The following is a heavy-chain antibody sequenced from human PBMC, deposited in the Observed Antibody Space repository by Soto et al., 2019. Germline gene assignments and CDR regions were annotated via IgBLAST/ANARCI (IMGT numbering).Heavy chain of an antibody. CDR3: AKLVIGYCSGNTCEDY. Sequence: VQLLESGGGLIQPGGSLRLSCAAAGFTFSYGIHWLRQAPCKGLAWVAYISYDSSNKFYGDSVKCRFTIYRDNSKNTQFLQMNSLRAEDTAVYYCAKLVIGYCSGNTCEDYWGQGTLVAVSS. CDR1: GFTFSYG. J-gene: IGHJ4*02. CDR2: ISYDSSNK. V-gene: IGHV3-30*18. D-gene: IGHD2-15*01.